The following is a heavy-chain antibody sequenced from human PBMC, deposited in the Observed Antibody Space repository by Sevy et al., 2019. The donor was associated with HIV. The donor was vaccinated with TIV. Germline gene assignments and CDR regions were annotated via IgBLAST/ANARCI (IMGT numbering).Heavy chain of an antibody. J-gene: IGHJ3*02. CDR2: ISSSSSYI. V-gene: IGHV3-21*01. Sequence: GGSLRLSCAASGFTFSSYSMNWVRQAPGKGLEWVSSISSSSSYIYYADSVKGRFTISRDNAKNSLYLQMNSLRAEDTAVYYCARGVSIAEAGTGAFDIWGQGTMVTVSS. CDR3: ARGVSIAEAGTGAFDI. CDR1: GFTFSSYS. D-gene: IGHD6-13*01.